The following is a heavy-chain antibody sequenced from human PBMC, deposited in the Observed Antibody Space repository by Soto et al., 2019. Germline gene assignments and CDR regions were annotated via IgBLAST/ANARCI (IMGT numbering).Heavy chain of an antibody. CDR1: GFTFSDSW. CDR3: VRGGSNYAS. D-gene: IGHD4-4*01. CDR2: IKPDESEK. J-gene: IGHJ4*02. Sequence: EVQLVESGGGLVQPGGSLRLSCTASGFTFSDSWMTWVRQAPGKGLEWVARIKPDESEKKYADSVKGRFSISRDNAKNSMYLQRDSLRGEDTAVYYCVRGGSNYASGGQGTLVTVSS. V-gene: IGHV3-7*01.